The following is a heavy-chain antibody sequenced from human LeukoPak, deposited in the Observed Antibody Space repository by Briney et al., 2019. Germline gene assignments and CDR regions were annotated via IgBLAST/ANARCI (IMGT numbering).Heavy chain of an antibody. J-gene: IGHJ6*02. Sequence: PGGSLRLSCKASGFTFSSHGMNWVRQAPGKGLEWVAVIWYDGSKKYYVDPVKGRFTFSRDNSKNTVDLQMNTLRVEDTAVYYCTRDLMDYDVSTGLHHYYMDVWGQGTTVTVSS. CDR3: TRDLMDYDVSTGLHHYYMDV. V-gene: IGHV3-33*01. CDR2: IWYDGSKK. D-gene: IGHD3-9*01. CDR1: GFTFSSHG.